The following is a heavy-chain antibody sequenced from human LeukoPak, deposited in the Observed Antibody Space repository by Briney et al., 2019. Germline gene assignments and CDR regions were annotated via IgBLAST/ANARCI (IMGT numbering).Heavy chain of an antibody. D-gene: IGHD6-19*01. V-gene: IGHV3-23*01. CDR2: ISSSGDTT. Sequence: PGGSLRLSCAASGFTFSSYAMDWVRQAPGKGLEWVSVISSSGDTTYYSDSVKGRFIISRDNSRNTLYLQMNSLRVDVTAVYYCAKAGIAVPATPEYCGQGTQVTVSS. CDR1: GFTFSSYA. CDR3: AKAGIAVPATPEY. J-gene: IGHJ4*02.